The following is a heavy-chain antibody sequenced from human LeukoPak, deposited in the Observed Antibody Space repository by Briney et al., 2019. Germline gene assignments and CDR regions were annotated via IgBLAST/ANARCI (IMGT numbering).Heavy chain of an antibody. CDR1: GYTFTGYY. J-gene: IGHJ4*02. CDR3: ARVRRYSSSWYDY. Sequence: ASVKVSCKASGYTFTGYYMHWVRQAPGQGLEWMGWINPNSGGTNYAQKFQGRVTMTRDTSISTAYMELSRLRSDDTAVYYCARVRRYSSSWYDYWGQGTLVTVSS. CDR2: INPNSGGT. V-gene: IGHV1-2*02. D-gene: IGHD6-13*01.